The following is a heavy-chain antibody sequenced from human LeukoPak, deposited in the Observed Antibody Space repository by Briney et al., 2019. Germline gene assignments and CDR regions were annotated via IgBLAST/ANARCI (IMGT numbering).Heavy chain of an antibody. CDR2: IIPIFGTA. V-gene: IGHV1-69*13. Sequence: ASVKVSCKASGYTFTNYYMNWVRQAPGQGLEWMGGIIPIFGTANYAQKFQGRVTITADESTSTAYMELSSLRSEDTAVYYCARFDIVATREQFDPWGQGTLVTVSS. CDR1: GYTFTNYY. CDR3: ARFDIVATREQFDP. D-gene: IGHD5-12*01. J-gene: IGHJ5*02.